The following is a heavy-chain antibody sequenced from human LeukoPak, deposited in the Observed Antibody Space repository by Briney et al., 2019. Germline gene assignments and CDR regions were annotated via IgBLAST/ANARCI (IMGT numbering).Heavy chain of an antibody. V-gene: IGHV3-15*01. CDR2: IKSKTDGGTT. CDR3: TANGEIDAFDI. CDR1: GFTFSNAW. Sequence: GGSLRLSCAASGFTFSNAWMSWVRQAPGKGLEWGGRIKSKTDGGTTDYAAPVKGRFTISRDDSKNTLYLQMNSLKTEDTAVYYCTANGEIDAFDIWGQGTMVTVSS. D-gene: IGHD3-10*01. J-gene: IGHJ3*02.